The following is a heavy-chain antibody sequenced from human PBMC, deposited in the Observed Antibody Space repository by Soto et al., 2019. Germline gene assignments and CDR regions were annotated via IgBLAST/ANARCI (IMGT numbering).Heavy chain of an antibody. CDR1: GGSISTVNYW. CDR3: ARGASGEKVDS. D-gene: IGHD7-27*01. J-gene: IGHJ4*02. V-gene: IGHV4-30-4*01. CDR2: IYNGGST. Sequence: QVQLQESGPGLVKPSQTLSLTCTVSGGSISTVNYWWSWIRQSPDMGLEWIGHIYNGGSTYNNPSLESRVNMSVDTAQNQLSLTLGSCRGADPAVYYCARGASGEKVDSWGQGTLVTVSS.